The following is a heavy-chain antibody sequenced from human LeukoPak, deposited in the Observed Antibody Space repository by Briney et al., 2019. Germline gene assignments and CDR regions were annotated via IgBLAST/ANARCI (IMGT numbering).Heavy chain of an antibody. Sequence: PGGSLRLSCAASGFTFSSYWMHWVRQAPGKGLVWVSVSRMNSDVSSRSYADSVKGRFTISRDNAKNTLYLQMNSLRAEDTAVYYCARELILTGYYGPLPLDYWGQGTLVTVSS. V-gene: IGHV3-74*01. D-gene: IGHD3-9*01. CDR1: GFTFSSYW. J-gene: IGHJ4*02. CDR3: ARELILTGYYGPLPLDY. CDR2: MNSDVSSR.